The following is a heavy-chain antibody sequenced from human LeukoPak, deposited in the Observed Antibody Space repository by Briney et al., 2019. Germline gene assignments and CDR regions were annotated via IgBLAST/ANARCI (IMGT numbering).Heavy chain of an antibody. CDR2: IKHSGST. CDR1: GGSFSGYY. Sequence: SETLSLTCAVSGGSFSGYYWSWSRQPPGKGLEWMGEIKHSGSTNYNPSPKSPVTISVDTSKNQLSLKLSSVTAADTAVYYCARSRDGSGSYYNDLDYWGQGTLVTVSS. V-gene: IGHV4-34*01. D-gene: IGHD3-10*01. CDR3: ARSRDGSGSYYNDLDY. J-gene: IGHJ4*02.